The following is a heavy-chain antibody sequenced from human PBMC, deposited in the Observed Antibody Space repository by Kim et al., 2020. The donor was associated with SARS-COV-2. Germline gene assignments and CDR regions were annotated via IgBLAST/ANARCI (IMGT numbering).Heavy chain of an antibody. CDR1: GFTFSNYA. Sequence: GGSLRPSCAASGFTFSNYAMSWVRQAPGKGLEWVSGIRSSGGSTFYADSVKGRFTISRDNSKNTLYLQMNSLRAEDTAVYYCAKNAGTAADYYFDYWGQGTLATVSS. CDR2: IRSSGGST. V-gene: IGHV3-23*01. J-gene: IGHJ4*02. CDR3: AKNAGTAADYYFDY. D-gene: IGHD6-13*01.